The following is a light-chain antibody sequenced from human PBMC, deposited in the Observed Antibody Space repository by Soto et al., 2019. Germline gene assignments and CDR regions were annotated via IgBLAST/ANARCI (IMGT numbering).Light chain of an antibody. CDR1: SSNIGAGHD. J-gene: IGLJ7*01. Sequence: QSVLTQPPSVSGAPGQRVTISCTGSSSNIGAGHDVHWYQQLPGTSPKVLIYDNTKRPSGVPARFSASKSGTSASLAITGLQAEDEADYYCQSYEGSDTLSTVFGGGTQLTVL. CDR2: DNT. V-gene: IGLV1-40*01. CDR3: QSYEGSDTLSTV.